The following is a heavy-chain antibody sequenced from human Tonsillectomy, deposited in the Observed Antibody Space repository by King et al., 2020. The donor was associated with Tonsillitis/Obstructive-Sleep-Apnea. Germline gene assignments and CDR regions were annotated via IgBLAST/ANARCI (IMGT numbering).Heavy chain of an antibody. Sequence: QLVQSGAEVKKPGSSVKVSCKASGGTFSSYAISWVRQAPGHGLEWMGGIIPIFGTANYAQKFQGRVTITADESTSPAYMELSSLRSEDTAVYYCAGPGGYCSSTSCYTRTDDAFDIWGQGTMVTVSS. CDR3: AGPGGYCSSTSCYTRTDDAFDI. D-gene: IGHD2-2*02. CDR1: GGTFSSYA. V-gene: IGHV1-69*01. CDR2: IIPIFGTA. J-gene: IGHJ3*02.